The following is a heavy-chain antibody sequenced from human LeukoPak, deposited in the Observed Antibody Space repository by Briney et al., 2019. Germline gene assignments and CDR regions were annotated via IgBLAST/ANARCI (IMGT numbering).Heavy chain of an antibody. CDR1: GFTFSSYE. CDR3: ARHFYSSGSYQDY. Sequence: GGSLRLSCAASGFTFSSYEMNWVRQAPGKGLEWVSYISSSGSTIYYADSVKGRFTISRDNAKNSLYLQMNNLRAEDTAVYYCARHFYSSGSYQDYRGQGTLVTVSS. CDR2: ISSSGSTI. D-gene: IGHD6-19*01. V-gene: IGHV3-48*03. J-gene: IGHJ4*02.